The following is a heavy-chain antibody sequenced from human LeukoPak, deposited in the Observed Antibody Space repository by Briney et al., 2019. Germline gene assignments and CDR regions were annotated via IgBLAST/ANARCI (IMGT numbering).Heavy chain of an antibody. CDR1: GYXFTYYW. V-gene: IGHV5-51*01. J-gene: IGHJ4*02. CDR2: IYPADSDT. D-gene: IGHD5-24*01. Sequence: GESLKISCNGSGYXFTYYWICWVRQMPGKGLEWMGIIYPADSDTRYSPSFQGQVTISADKSTSTAYLQWSSLKASDTAMYYCARQDGRALYYFDYWGQGTLVTVSS. CDR3: ARQDGRALYYFDY.